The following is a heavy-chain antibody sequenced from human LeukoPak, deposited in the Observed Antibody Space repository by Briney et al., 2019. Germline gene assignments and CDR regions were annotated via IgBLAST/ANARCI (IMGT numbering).Heavy chain of an antibody. Sequence: GGSLRLSCAASGFTFSNFLMTWVRQAPGKGPEWVSAISGSGGDTYYADSVKGRFTISRDNSKNTLYLQMNSLRAEDTAVYYCAKKGATTEDFDYWGQGTLVTVSS. CDR1: GFTFSNFL. V-gene: IGHV3-23*01. CDR3: AKKGATTEDFDY. J-gene: IGHJ4*02. D-gene: IGHD1-26*01. CDR2: ISGSGGDT.